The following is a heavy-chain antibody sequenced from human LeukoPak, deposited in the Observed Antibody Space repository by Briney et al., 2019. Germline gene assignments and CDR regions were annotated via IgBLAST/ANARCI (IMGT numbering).Heavy chain of an antibody. CDR2: ITGTSEGT. V-gene: IGHV3-23*01. Sequence: PGGSLRLSCVTSGFTFGSYAMNWVRQTPGKGLEWISSITGTSEGTYYADSVRGRFTISRDNSKNTLYLQMNSLRAGDTAVYYCAKGEQWPFDYWGQGTLVTVSS. D-gene: IGHD6-19*01. CDR3: AKGEQWPFDY. J-gene: IGHJ4*02. CDR1: GFTFGSYA.